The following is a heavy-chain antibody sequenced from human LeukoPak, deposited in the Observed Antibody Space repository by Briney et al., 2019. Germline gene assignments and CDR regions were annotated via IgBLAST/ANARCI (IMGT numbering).Heavy chain of an antibody. V-gene: IGHV4-34*01. D-gene: IGHD4-11*01. CDR1: GGSFSGYY. CDR3: ARGRPYSNYGSRNHWFAT. J-gene: IGHJ5*02. CDR2: INHSGNT. Sequence: KPSETLSLTCAVYGGSFSGYYWSWIRQAPGKGLEGIGEINHSGNTNYNPSLKSRVTIALDTSKNQISQELTSLTAADWAGKTRARGRPYSNYGSRNHWFATWGQGAPVTVSS.